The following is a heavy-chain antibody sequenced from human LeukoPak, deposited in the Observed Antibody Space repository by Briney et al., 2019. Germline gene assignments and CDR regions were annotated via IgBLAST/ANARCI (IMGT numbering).Heavy chain of an antibody. Sequence: QPGRSLRFSCAASGFTFSSYGMHWVRQAPGKGLEWVAVISYDGSNKYYADSVKGRFTISRDNSKNTLYLQMNSLRAEDTAVYYCAKDRTRSFDYWGQGTLVTVSS. CDR3: AKDRTRSFDY. CDR1: GFTFSSYG. V-gene: IGHV3-30*18. J-gene: IGHJ4*02. CDR2: ISYDGSNK. D-gene: IGHD1-7*01.